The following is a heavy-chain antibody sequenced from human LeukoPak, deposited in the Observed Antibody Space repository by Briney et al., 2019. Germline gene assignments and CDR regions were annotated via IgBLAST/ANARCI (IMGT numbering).Heavy chain of an antibody. Sequence: PGGSLRLSCAASGLTFRTYAMSWVRQAPGKGLEWVSSISDSGGYKFYADSVKGRFTISRDNSKNTLYLQVNSLRAEDTAVYYCAKEEEYYCDHWDQGTGVTVSS. J-gene: IGHJ4*02. CDR3: AKEEEYYCDH. V-gene: IGHV3-23*01. CDR1: GLTFRTYA. CDR2: ISDSGGYK.